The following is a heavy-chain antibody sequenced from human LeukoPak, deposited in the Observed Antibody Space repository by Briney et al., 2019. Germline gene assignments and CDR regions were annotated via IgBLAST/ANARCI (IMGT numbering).Heavy chain of an antibody. V-gene: IGHV3-23*01. D-gene: IGHD3-22*01. Sequence: GGSLRLSCAASGFTFSSYAMRWVRQAPGKGLEWVSSISGSGGSTYYADSVKGRFTISRDNSKNTLYLQMNSLRAEDTAVYYCAKDLTYYYDSRVAFDIWGQGTMVTVSS. CDR3: AKDLTYYYDSRVAFDI. CDR2: ISGSGGST. J-gene: IGHJ3*02. CDR1: GFTFSSYA.